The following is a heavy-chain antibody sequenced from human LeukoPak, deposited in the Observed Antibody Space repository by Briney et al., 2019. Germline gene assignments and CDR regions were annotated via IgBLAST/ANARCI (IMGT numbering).Heavy chain of an antibody. CDR3: ARDSNFYDVSHDKAEDF. V-gene: IGHV4-61*02. CDR1: GDSISRGTYY. J-gene: IGHJ4*02. Sequence: SETLSLTCTVTGDSISRGTYYWTWVQQPAGKGLEWISRVFRSGSTYYNPSLKSRVTISIDTSNNQFSLHLRSVTAADTAVYYCARDSNFYDVSHDKAEDFWGQGTLVTVSS. D-gene: IGHD3-22*01. CDR2: VFRSGST.